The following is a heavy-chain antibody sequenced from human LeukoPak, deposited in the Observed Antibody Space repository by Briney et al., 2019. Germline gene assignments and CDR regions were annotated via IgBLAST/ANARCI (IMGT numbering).Heavy chain of an antibody. CDR3: AKEMLTLVRGVIYNDLPSYYLDV. CDR2: ITYSVGST. V-gene: IGHV3-23*01. Sequence: PGGSLRLSCAASGFTFRDYAMSWVRQAPGKGLEWVTSITYSVGSTYYADSVKGRFTISRDNSRNTLYLQMNSLRVEDMAVYYCAKEMLTLVRGVIYNDLPSYYLDVWGKGTTVTVSS. D-gene: IGHD3-10*01. CDR1: GFTFRDYA. J-gene: IGHJ6*03.